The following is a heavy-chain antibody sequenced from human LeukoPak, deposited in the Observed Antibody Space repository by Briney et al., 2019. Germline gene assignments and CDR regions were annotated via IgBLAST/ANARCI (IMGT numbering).Heavy chain of an antibody. Sequence: SQTLSLTCTVSGGSISSGDYYWRWVRQPPGKGLEWIGYIYYSGSTYYNPSLKSRVTISVDTSKNQFSLKLSSVTAADTAVYYCASTMVRGVIITHVPNYYGMDVWGQGTTVTVSS. CDR2: IYYSGST. V-gene: IGHV4-30-4*01. D-gene: IGHD3-10*01. CDR3: ASTMVRGVIITHVPNYYGMDV. J-gene: IGHJ6*02. CDR1: GGSISSGDYY.